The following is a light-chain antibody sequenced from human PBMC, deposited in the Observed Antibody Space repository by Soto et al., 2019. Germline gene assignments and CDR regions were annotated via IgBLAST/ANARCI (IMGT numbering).Light chain of an antibody. Sequence: DIQMTHGPAYVYASVGDRVAITCRASQGISNWLAWYQLKQGKAPKXXIYATSTLQSGVPSRFSGSGSGTDVTLTISSLKPEDVATYVCQQAISFTFTFGQGTRLEI. V-gene: IGKV1-12*01. CDR2: ATS. CDR1: QGISNW. CDR3: QQAISFTFT. J-gene: IGKJ5*01.